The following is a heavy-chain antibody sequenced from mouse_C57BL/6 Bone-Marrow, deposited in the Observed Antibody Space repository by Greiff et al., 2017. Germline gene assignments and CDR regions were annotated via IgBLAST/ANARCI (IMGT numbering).Heavy chain of an antibody. J-gene: IGHJ1*03. CDR3: ARDRGNSWYFDV. D-gene: IGHD2-1*01. Sequence: EVQLVESGGGLVKPGGSLKLSCAASGFTFSSYAMSWVRQTPEKRLEWVATISDGGSYTYYPDNVKGRFTISRDNAKNNLYLQMSHLKSEDTAMYYCARDRGNSWYFDVWGTGTTVTVSS. CDR2: ISDGGSYT. CDR1: GFTFSSYA. V-gene: IGHV5-4*01.